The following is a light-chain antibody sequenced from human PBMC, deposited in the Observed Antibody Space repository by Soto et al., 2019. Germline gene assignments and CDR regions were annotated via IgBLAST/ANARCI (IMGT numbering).Light chain of an antibody. Sequence: DIQMTQSPSTLSASVGDSVTITCRASQSIKSWLAWYQQKAGKAPNLLISKASTLESGVPSRFSGTGSGTEFILTISSLQPADFATYYCQQYNTYPWTFGQGTRLEIK. J-gene: IGKJ1*01. CDR2: KAS. V-gene: IGKV1-5*03. CDR3: QQYNTYPWT. CDR1: QSIKSW.